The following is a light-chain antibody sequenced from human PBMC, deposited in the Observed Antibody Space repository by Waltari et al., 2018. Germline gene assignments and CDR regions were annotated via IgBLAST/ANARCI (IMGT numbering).Light chain of an antibody. V-gene: IGLV2-14*01. CDR1: SSDVAGYNY. Sequence: QSALTQPASVSGSPGQSITISCTDNSSDVAGYNYVSWYQQHPGQAPKLMIYDVSKRPSGVSNRFSGSKSGNTASLTISGLQAEDEADYYCSSFTSSSTWVFGTGTKLTVL. CDR2: DVS. CDR3: SSFTSSSTWV. J-gene: IGLJ3*02.